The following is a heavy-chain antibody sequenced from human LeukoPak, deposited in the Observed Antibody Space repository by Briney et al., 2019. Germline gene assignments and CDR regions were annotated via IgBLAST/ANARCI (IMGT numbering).Heavy chain of an antibody. CDR3: ARGGSYYNEAFDI. D-gene: IGHD3-10*01. J-gene: IGHJ3*02. CDR1: GFTFSSYS. V-gene: IGHV3-48*01. CDR2: ISSSSGSI. Sequence: GGSLRLSCAASGFTFSSYSMNWVRQAPGMGLEWASYISSSSGSIYYADSVKGRFTISRANAKNSLSLQMNCLRAEDTAVYYCARGGSYYNEAFDIWGQGTMVTVSS.